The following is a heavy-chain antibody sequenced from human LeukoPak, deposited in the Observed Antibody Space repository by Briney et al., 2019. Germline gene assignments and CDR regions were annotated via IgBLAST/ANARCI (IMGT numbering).Heavy chain of an antibody. CDR3: ARGHLRGSSGEDYYYYYGMDV. V-gene: IGHV4-34*01. D-gene: IGHD6-19*01. Sequence: SETLSLTCAVYGGSFSGYYWSWIRQPPGKGLEWIGEINHSGSTNYNPSLKSRVTISVDTSKNQFSLKLGSVTAADTAVYYCARGHLRGSSGEDYYYYYGMDVWGQGTTVTVSS. CDR2: INHSGST. CDR1: GGSFSGYY. J-gene: IGHJ6*02.